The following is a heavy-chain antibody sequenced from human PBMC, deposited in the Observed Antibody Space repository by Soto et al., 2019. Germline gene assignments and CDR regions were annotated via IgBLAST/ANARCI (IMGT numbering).Heavy chain of an antibody. CDR2: IYTSASI. D-gene: IGHD6-19*01. CDR3: ARDREAGYNCYYGMDV. Sequence: SETLSLTCSGSGADISTYSWTWIRQPAGKGLEWIGRIYTSASINYNPSLKGRVNLSVDTSTNQVSLRLASVTAADTAIYSCARDREAGYNCYYGMDVWGQGTTVTVSS. V-gene: IGHV4-4*07. CDR1: GADISTYS. J-gene: IGHJ6*02.